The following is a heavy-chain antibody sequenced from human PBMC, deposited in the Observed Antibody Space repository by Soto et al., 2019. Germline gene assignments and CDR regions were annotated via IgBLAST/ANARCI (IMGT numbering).Heavy chain of an antibody. CDR3: AREGDYIWVSRYYYYMDV. V-gene: IGHV4-34*01. D-gene: IGHD3-16*01. Sequence: QVQLQQWGAGLLKPSETLSLTCAVYGGSFSGYYWSWIRQPPGKGLEWIGEINHSGSTNYNPSLKSRGTISVDTSKNQFSLKLSSVTAADTAVYYCAREGDYIWVSRYYYYMDVWGKGTTVTVSS. J-gene: IGHJ6*03. CDR1: GGSFSGYY. CDR2: INHSGST.